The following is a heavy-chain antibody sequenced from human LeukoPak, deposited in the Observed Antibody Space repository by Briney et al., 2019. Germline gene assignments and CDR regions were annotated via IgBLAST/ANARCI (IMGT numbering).Heavy chain of an antibody. CDR3: ARPRVDYSGIYFLGFEH. V-gene: IGHV3-33*01. Sequence: AGGSLRLSCAASGFTFGTYGMHWVPEARGKGLEGVAVIWFDGSNKHYAVSVKGRFTISRDNSKNTLDLHMNSLRDEDTAVYYCARPRVDYSGIYFLGFEHWGQGTPVTVSS. D-gene: IGHD1-26*01. CDR1: GFTFGTYG. J-gene: IGHJ4*02. CDR2: IWFDGSNK.